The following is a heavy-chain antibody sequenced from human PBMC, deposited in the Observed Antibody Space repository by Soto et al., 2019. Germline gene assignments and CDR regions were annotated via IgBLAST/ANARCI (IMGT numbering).Heavy chain of an antibody. CDR3: ARGVDILTGLDY. Sequence: SETLSLTCTVSGGSISSGGYYWSWIRQHPGKGLEWIGYIYYSGSTYYNPSLKSRVTISVDTSKNQFSLKLSSVTAADTAVYYCARGVDILTGLDYWGQGTLVTVSS. V-gene: IGHV4-31*03. CDR2: IYYSGST. CDR1: GGSISSGGYY. D-gene: IGHD3-9*01. J-gene: IGHJ4*02.